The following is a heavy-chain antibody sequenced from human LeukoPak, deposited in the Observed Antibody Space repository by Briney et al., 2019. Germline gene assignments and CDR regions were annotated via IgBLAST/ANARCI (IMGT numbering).Heavy chain of an antibody. CDR2: IYSDGSRT. V-gene: IGHV3-74*01. D-gene: IGHD6-13*01. J-gene: IGHJ4*02. Sequence: GGSLRLSCAASGFTFSSYWMHWVRQGPGKGLVWVSRIYSDGSRTTYADSVKGRFTISGDNAKNTLYLQMNTLRAEDTAVYYCVAAGTFDYWGQGALVTVSS. CDR1: GFTFSSYW. CDR3: VAAGTFDY.